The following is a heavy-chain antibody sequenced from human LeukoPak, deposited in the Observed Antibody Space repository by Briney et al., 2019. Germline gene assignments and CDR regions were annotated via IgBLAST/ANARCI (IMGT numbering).Heavy chain of an antibody. CDR2: ISGSGGST. CDR1: GFTFSSYA. Sequence: GGSLRLSCAASGFTFSSYAMSWVRQAPGKGLEWVSAISGSGGSTYYADSVKGRFTISRDNSKNTLYLQMNSLRAEDTAVYYCARRPTDEWSATNVAPFLRYYYYGMDVWGQGTTVTVSS. V-gene: IGHV3-23*01. CDR3: ARRPTDEWSATNVAPFLRYYYYGMDV. D-gene: IGHD2-8*01. J-gene: IGHJ6*02.